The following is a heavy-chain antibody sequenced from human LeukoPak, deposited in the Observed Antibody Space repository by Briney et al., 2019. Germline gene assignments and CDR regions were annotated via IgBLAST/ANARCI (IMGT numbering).Heavy chain of an antibody. J-gene: IGHJ6*04. D-gene: IGHD2-2*02. V-gene: IGHV3-23*01. CDR1: GFTFSSYA. Sequence: GGSLRLSCAASGFTFSSYAMSWVRQAPGKGLEWVSAISGSGGSTYYADSVKGRFTISRDNAKNSLYLQMNSLRAEDTAVYYCASSVLPAAISVWGKGTTVTISS. CDR2: ISGSGGST. CDR3: ASSVLPAAISV.